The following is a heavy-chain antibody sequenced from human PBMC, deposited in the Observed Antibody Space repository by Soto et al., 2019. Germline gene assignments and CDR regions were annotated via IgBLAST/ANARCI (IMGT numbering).Heavy chain of an antibody. CDR3: ARDRPGTTYGY. D-gene: IGHD1-1*01. V-gene: IGHV1-18*01. J-gene: IGHJ4*02. CDR2: ISGYSGNT. Sequence: QIHLVQYGAEVKKPGASVKVSCKASGYTFTTYGISWVRQAPGQGLEWMGRISGYSGNTDYAENLQDRVTMTTDTSTSTAYMELRSLRSDDTAVYYCARDRPGTTYGYWGQGTLVTVSS. CDR1: GYTFTTYG.